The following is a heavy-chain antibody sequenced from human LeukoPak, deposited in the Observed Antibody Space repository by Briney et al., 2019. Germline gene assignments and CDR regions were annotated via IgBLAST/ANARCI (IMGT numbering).Heavy chain of an antibody. Sequence: HSETLSLTCAVYGGSFSGYYWSWIRQPPGKGLEWSGEINHSGSTNYNPSLKSRVTISVDTSKNQFSLKLSSVTAADTAVYYCARRSGIAVAGWLNYWGQGTLVTVSS. V-gene: IGHV4-34*01. CDR2: INHSGST. J-gene: IGHJ4*02. D-gene: IGHD6-19*01. CDR1: GGSFSGYY. CDR3: ARRSGIAVAGWLNY.